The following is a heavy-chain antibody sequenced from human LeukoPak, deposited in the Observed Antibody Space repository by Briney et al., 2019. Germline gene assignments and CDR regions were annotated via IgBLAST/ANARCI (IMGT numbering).Heavy chain of an antibody. CDR3: ARVVVPGPYYYDSSGYYLDY. V-gene: IGHV4-30-4*08. Sequence: PSETLSLTCTVSGGSISSGGYYWSWIRQPPGKGLEWIGYIYYSGSTYYNPSLKSRVTISVDTSKNQFSLKLSSVTAADTAVYYCARVVVPGPYYYDSSGYYLDYWGQGTLVTVSS. CDR2: IYYSGST. CDR1: GGSISSGGYY. J-gene: IGHJ4*02. D-gene: IGHD3-22*01.